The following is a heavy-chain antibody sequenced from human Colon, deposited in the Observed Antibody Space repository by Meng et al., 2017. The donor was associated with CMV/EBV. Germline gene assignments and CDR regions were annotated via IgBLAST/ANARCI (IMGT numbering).Heavy chain of an antibody. D-gene: IGHD1-14*01. J-gene: IGHJ4*02. CDR2: SSSIGTT. V-gene: IGHV4-59*01. Sequence: SETLSPTCTVSDDSFSSYYWSWIRQPPERGLEWIGYSSSIGTTNYNPSLQSRSTVSVDTSRRQVYLKLTSVTAADAAVYYCARDGGGRNRYLLFDYWSQGKLVTVSS. CDR1: DDSFSSYY. CDR3: ARDGGGRNRYLLFDY.